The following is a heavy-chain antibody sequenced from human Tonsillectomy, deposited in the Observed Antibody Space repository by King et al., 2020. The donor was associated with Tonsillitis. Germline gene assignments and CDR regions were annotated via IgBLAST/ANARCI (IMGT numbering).Heavy chain of an antibody. CDR2: ISYDGKNK. CDR1: AFTFSTYV. CDR3: AVRRDCSDSNCYNAFYI. V-gene: IGHV3-30*04. J-gene: IGHJ3*02. D-gene: IGHD2-2*02. Sequence: VQLVESVGGVVQPGTSLRLSCEVSAFTFSTYVLDLVRQAPGKGLDWVAVISYDGKNKVYAESVKGRFIISRDNSKNTLFMQLNSLRPEDTAVYYCAVRRDCSDSNCYNAFYIWGQGTMVPVSS.